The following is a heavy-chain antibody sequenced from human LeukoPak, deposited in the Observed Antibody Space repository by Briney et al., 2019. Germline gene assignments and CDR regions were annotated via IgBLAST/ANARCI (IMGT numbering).Heavy chain of an antibody. CDR2: IIPILGIA. Sequence: SVKVSCKASGGTFSSYAISWVRQAPGQGLEWMGRIIPILGIANYAQKFQGSVTITADKSTSTAYMELSSLRSEDTAVYYCARARVGYDYVWGYFDYWGQGTLVTVSS. V-gene: IGHV1-69*04. CDR1: GGTFSSYA. J-gene: IGHJ4*02. D-gene: IGHD3-16*01. CDR3: ARARVGYDYVWGYFDY.